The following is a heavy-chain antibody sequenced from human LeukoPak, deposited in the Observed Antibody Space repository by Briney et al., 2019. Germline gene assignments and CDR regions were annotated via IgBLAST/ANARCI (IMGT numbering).Heavy chain of an antibody. CDR2: ISGTGHST. D-gene: IGHD2/OR15-2a*01. CDR3: ARSIPYYYYMDV. V-gene: IGHV3-23*01. J-gene: IGHJ6*03. Sequence: GGSLRLSCAASGFTFSNYAINWARQAPGKGLAWVSGISGTGHSTYSADSVKGRFIISRDNAKNSLYLQMNSLRAEDTAVYYCARSIPYYYYMDVWGKGTTVTVSS. CDR1: GFTFSNYA.